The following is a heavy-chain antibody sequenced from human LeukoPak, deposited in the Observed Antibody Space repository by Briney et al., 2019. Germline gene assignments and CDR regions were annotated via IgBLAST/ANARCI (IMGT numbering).Heavy chain of an antibody. D-gene: IGHD3-3*01. CDR3: ARLSQFGVLRFSYYMDV. J-gene: IGHJ6*03. CDR2: VDHSGGT. V-gene: IGHV4-39*07. CDR1: GGSIISSSYY. Sequence: SETLSLTCTVSGGSIISSSYYWGWIRQPPGKGLEWIGSVDHSGGTYYNPSLRSRVSISVDTSKNQFSLKLSSVTAADTAVYYCARLSQFGVLRFSYYMDVWGKGTTVTVSS.